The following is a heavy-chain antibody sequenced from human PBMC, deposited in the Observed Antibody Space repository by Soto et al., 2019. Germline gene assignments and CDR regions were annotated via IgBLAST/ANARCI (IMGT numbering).Heavy chain of an antibody. V-gene: IGHV4-4*02. CDR3: ARYKSSSWYLFDY. CDR2: IYHSGST. CDR1: GCSISSSNW. J-gene: IGHJ4*02. D-gene: IGHD6-13*01. Sequence: SETLSLTCAFSGCSISSSNWWSWVRQPPGKGLEWIGEIYHSGSTNYNPSLKSRVTISVDKSKNQFSLKLSSVTAADTAVYYCARYKSSSWYLFDYWGQGTLVTVSS.